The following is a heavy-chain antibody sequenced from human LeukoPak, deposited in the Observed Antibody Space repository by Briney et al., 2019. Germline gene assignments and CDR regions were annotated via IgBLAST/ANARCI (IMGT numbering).Heavy chain of an antibody. D-gene: IGHD2-15*01. Sequence: GGSLRLSCAASGFTFSSYSMNRVRQAPGKGLEWVSSISSSSSYIYYADSVKGRFTISRDNAKNSLYLQMNSLRAEDTAVYYCARGSEGYCSGGGCYYGMDVWGQGTTVTVSS. CDR3: ARGSEGYCSGGGCYYGMDV. CDR2: ISSSSSYI. V-gene: IGHV3-21*01. J-gene: IGHJ6*01. CDR1: GFTFSSYS.